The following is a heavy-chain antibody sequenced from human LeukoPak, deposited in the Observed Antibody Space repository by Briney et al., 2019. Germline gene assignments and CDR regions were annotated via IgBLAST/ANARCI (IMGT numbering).Heavy chain of an antibody. Sequence: TSETLSLACTVSGGSISSYYWSWIRQPPGKGLEWIGYIYYSGSTNYNPSLKSRVTISVDTSKNQFSLKLSSVTAADTAVYYCARLRESSGYPDYWGQGTLVTVSS. J-gene: IGHJ4*02. CDR1: GGSISSYY. V-gene: IGHV4-59*01. CDR2: IYYSGST. D-gene: IGHD3-22*01. CDR3: ARLRESSGYPDY.